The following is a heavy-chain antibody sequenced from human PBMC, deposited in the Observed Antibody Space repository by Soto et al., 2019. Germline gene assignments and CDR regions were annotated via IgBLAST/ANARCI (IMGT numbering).Heavy chain of an antibody. CDR2: ISRNSGSI. V-gene: IGHV3-9*01. Sequence: EVQLVESGGGLVQPGRSLRLSCAASGFTFDDYSMHWVRQAPGKSLEWVSGISRNSGSIGYADSVKGRFTISRDNAKKSLYLQMNSLRDEATALYYWAKGRGGSYGRYYFDQLGQGSLVTASS. CDR3: AKGRGGSYGRYYFDQ. CDR1: GFTFDDYS. D-gene: IGHD1-26*01. J-gene: IGHJ4*02.